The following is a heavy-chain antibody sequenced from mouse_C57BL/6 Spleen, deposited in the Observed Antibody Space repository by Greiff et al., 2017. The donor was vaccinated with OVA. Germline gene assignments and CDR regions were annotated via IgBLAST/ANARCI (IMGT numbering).Heavy chain of an antibody. Sequence: VQLQQSGPELVKPGASVKISCKASGYAFSSSWMNWVKQRPGKGLEWIGRIYPGDGDTNYNGKFKGKATLTADKSSSTAYMQLSSLTSEDSAVYFCAKGDSNYVHFDYWGQGTTLTVSS. D-gene: IGHD2-5*01. CDR1: GYAFSSSW. V-gene: IGHV1-82*01. J-gene: IGHJ2*01. CDR2: IYPGDGDT. CDR3: AKGDSNYVHFDY.